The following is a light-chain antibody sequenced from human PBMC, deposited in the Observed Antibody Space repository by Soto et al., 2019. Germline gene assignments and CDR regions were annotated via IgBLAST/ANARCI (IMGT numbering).Light chain of an antibody. J-gene: IGLJ2*01. CDR3: SSYASSSTLV. Sequence: QSALTQPASVSGSPGQSITISCTGTSSDVGGYNYVSWYQHHPGKAPKLMIYDVSNRPSGLSTRFSGSKSGNTASLTISGLQAEDEADYYCSSYASSSTLVFGGGTKVTVL. CDR1: SSDVGGYNY. CDR2: DVS. V-gene: IGLV2-14*03.